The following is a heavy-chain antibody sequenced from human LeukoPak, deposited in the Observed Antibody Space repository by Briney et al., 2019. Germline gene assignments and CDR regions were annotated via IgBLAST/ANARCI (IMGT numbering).Heavy chain of an antibody. Sequence: PSETLSLTCTVSGGFISSYYWSWIRQPAGKGLEWIGRIYTSGSTNYNPSLKSRVTMSVDTPKNQSSLKLSSVTAAATAGFYVARSRYSSSSGYFDLWGRGTLGTVSS. D-gene: IGHD6-13*01. CDR3: ARSRYSSSSGYFDL. V-gene: IGHV4-4*07. CDR1: GGFISSYY. CDR2: IYTSGST. J-gene: IGHJ2*01.